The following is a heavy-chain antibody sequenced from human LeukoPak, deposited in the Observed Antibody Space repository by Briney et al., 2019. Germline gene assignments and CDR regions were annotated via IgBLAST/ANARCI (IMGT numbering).Heavy chain of an antibody. J-gene: IGHJ3*02. V-gene: IGHV3-30*04. CDR2: ISYDGSNK. Sequence: GGSLRLSCAASGFTFSSYAMHWVRQAPGKGLEWVAVISYDGSNKYYADSVKGRFTISRDNSKNTLYLQMNSLRAEDTAVYYCAREYDYLWGSYRPDAFDIWGQGTMVTVSS. CDR1: GFTFSSYA. D-gene: IGHD3-16*02. CDR3: AREYDYLWGSYRPDAFDI.